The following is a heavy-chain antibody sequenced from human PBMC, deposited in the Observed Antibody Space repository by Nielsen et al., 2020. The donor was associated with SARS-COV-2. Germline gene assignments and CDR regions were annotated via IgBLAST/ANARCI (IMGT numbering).Heavy chain of an antibody. J-gene: IGHJ6*02. Sequence: ASVKVSCKASGYTFTSYAIHWVRQAPGQRLEWMGWINTNTGNPTYAQGFTGRFVFSLDTSVSTAYLQISSLKAEDTAVYYCARDFSIWFGEFLEDNVPIYYYYGMDVWGQGTTVTVSS. CDR3: ARDFSIWFGEFLEDNVPIYYYYGMDV. CDR1: GYTFTSYA. CDR2: INTNTGNP. V-gene: IGHV7-4-1*02. D-gene: IGHD3-10*01.